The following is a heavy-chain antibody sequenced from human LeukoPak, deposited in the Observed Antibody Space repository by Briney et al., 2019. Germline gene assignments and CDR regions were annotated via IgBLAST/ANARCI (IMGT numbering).Heavy chain of an antibody. D-gene: IGHD2-2*01. CDR1: GFTFSSNS. CDR2: ISSSSSYI. V-gene: IGHV3-21*01. CDR3: ARGGGIVVVPAAMASDY. J-gene: IGHJ4*02. Sequence: PGGSLRLSCAASGFTFSSNSMNWVRRAPGKGLEWFSSISSSSSYIYYADSVKGRFTISRDNAKNSLYLQMNSLRAEDTAVYYCARGGGIVVVPAAMASDYWGQRILVTVSS.